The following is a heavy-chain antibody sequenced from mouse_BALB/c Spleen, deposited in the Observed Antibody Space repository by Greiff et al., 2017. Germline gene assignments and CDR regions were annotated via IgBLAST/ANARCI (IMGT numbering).Heavy chain of an antibody. CDR1: GYTFTDYA. D-gene: IGHD1-2*01. CDR3: ARPATAPAWFAY. J-gene: IGHJ3*01. CDR2: ISTYYGDA. Sequence: QVQLKESGAELVRPGVSVKISCKGSGYTFTDYAMHWVKQSHAKSLEWIGVISTYYGDASYNQKFKGKATMTVDKSSSTAYMELARLTSEDSAIYYCARPATAPAWFAYWGQGTLVTVSA. V-gene: IGHV1S137*01.